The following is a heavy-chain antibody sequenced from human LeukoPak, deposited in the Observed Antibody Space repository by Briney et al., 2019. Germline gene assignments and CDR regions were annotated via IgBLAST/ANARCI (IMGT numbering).Heavy chain of an antibody. J-gene: IGHJ4*02. CDR3: ARDPEYYYDSSGYHPGGYFDY. CDR1: GFTFSNAW. Sequence: GGSLRLSCAASGFTFSNAWMSWVRQAPGKGLEWVSAISGSGGSTYYADSVKGRFTISRDNSKNTLYLQMNSLRAEDTAVYYCARDPEYYYDSSGYHPGGYFDYWGQGTLVTVSS. D-gene: IGHD3-22*01. CDR2: ISGSGGST. V-gene: IGHV3-23*01.